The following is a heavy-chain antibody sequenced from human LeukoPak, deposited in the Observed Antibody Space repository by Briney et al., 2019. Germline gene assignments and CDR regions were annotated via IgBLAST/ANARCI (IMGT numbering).Heavy chain of an antibody. CDR3: AKGPFGSSSFYFDY. J-gene: IGHJ4*02. Sequence: LTGGSLRLSCAASGFTSKNYGMSWVRRAPGKGLEWVSTISDSGGSTYYADSVKGRFTISRDNSKNTLFLQMNSLRAEDTAVYYCAKGPFGSSSFYFDYWGQGTLVTVSS. CDR1: GFTSKNYG. V-gene: IGHV3-23*01. D-gene: IGHD6-6*01. CDR2: ISDSGGST.